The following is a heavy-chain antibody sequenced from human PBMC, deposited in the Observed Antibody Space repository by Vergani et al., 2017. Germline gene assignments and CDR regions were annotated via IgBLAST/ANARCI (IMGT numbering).Heavy chain of an antibody. CDR1: GVSVSSTAFY. Sequence: QVQLQESGPGLVKPSQTLSLTCSVSGVSVSSTAFYWNWIRQPAGKGLEWIGRIYGSGNINYNPSLESRFTISRDTSKNQFSLKVHSVTAADTAVYYCARGETRTDWLDPWGQGTQVIVSS. V-gene: IGHV4-61*02. CDR2: IYGSGNI. D-gene: IGHD3/OR15-3a*01. J-gene: IGHJ5*02. CDR3: ARGETRTDWLDP.